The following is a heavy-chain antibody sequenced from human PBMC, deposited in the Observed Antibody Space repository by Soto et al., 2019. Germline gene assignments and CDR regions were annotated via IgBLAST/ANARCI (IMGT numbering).Heavy chain of an antibody. V-gene: IGHV3-23*01. CDR1: VFTLSSYS. D-gene: IGHD6-19*01. J-gene: IGHJ5*02. CDR2: ISGSGGST. CDR3: AKDLRGSGWYLSWFDP. Sequence: PGVSLRLSRAACVFTLSSYSMSWVRQAPGKGLEWVSAISGSGGSTYYADSVKGRFTISRDNSKNTLYLQMNSLRAEDTAVYYCAKDLRGSGWYLSWFDPWGQGTLVTVSS.